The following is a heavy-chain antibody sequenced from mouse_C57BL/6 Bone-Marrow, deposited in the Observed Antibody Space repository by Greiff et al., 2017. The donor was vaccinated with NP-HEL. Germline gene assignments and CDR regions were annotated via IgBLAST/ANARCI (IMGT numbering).Heavy chain of an antibody. D-gene: IGHD1-1*01. CDR1: GYTFTSYG. V-gene: IGHV1-81*01. J-gene: IGHJ4*01. CDR3: ARDYYGSFYYAMDY. Sequence: QVQLQQSGAELARPGASVKLSCKASGYTFTSYGISWVKQRTGQGLEWIGEIYPRSGNTYYNEKFKGKATLTADKSSSTAYMELRSLTSEDSAVYFCARDYYGSFYYAMDYWGQGTSVTVSS. CDR2: IYPRSGNT.